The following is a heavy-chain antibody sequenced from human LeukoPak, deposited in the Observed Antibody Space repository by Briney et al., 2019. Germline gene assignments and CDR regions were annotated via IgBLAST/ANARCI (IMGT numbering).Heavy chain of an antibody. V-gene: IGHV3-74*01. CDR1: GFTFDDYG. CDR2: IKTDGSYA. CDR3: VRWQDI. Sequence: PGGSLRLSCAASGFTFDDYGMTWVRQAPGKGLVWVSRIKTDGSYASYAESVKGRFTVSRDNAKNTLYLQMNSLRAEDTAVYYCVRWQDIWGQGTMVTVSS. J-gene: IGHJ3*02.